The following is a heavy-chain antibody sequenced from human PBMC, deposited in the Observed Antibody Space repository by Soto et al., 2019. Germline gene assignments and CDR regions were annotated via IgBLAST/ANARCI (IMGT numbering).Heavy chain of an antibody. CDR1: GGSFSGYY. J-gene: IGHJ4*02. V-gene: IGHV4-34*01. Sequence: SETLSLTCAVNGGSFSGYYWSWIRQPPGKGLEWIGEINHSGSTNYNPSLKSRVTISVDTSKNQFSQKLSSVTAADTAVYYCAIVPAPIAVAESYYFDYWGQGTLVTVSS. CDR2: INHSGST. CDR3: AIVPAPIAVAESYYFDY. D-gene: IGHD6-19*01.